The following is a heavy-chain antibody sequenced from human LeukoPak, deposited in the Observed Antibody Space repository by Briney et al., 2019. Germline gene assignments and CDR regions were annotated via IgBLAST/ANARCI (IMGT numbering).Heavy chain of an antibody. CDR2: IYSGGST. Sequence: GGSLRLSCAASGFTVSSNYMSWVRQAPGKGVEWVSVIYSGGSTYYADSVKGRFTISRDNSKNTLYLQMNSLRAEDMAVYYCARESSSGWYYYGMDVWGRGTTVTVSS. CDR3: ARESSSGWYYYGMDV. CDR1: GFTVSSNY. J-gene: IGHJ6*02. D-gene: IGHD6-19*01. V-gene: IGHV3-53*01.